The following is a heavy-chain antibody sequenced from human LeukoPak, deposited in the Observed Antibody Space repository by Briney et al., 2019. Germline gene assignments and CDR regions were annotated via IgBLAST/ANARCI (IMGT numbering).Heavy chain of an antibody. CDR2: IYYSGST. J-gene: IGHJ6*03. V-gene: IGHV4-59*01. Sequence: SETLSLTCTVSGGSISSYYWSWIRQPPGKGLEWIGYIYYSGSTNYNPSLKSRVTISVDTSKNQFSLKVSSVTAADTAVYYCARAFYPGYYSYMAVWGKGTTVTVSS. CDR3: ARAFYPGYYSYMAV. CDR1: GGSISSYY. D-gene: IGHD3-3*02.